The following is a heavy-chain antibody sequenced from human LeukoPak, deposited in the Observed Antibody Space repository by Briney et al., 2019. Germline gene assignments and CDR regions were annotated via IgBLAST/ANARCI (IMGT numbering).Heavy chain of an antibody. J-gene: IGHJ4*02. CDR2: MNPNSGNT. V-gene: IGHV1-8*02. Sequence: ASVKVSCKASGGTFSSYAISWVRQATGQGLEWMGWMNPNSGNTGYAQKFQGRVTMTRNTSISTAYMELSSLRSEDTAVYYCARVMDGSGSDFDYWGQGTLVTVSS. CDR3: ARVMDGSGSDFDY. D-gene: IGHD3-10*01. CDR1: GGTFSSYA.